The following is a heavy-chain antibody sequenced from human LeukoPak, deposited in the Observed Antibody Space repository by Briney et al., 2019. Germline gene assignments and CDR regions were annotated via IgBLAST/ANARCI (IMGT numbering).Heavy chain of an antibody. D-gene: IGHD1-26*01. J-gene: IGHJ3*02. V-gene: IGHV4-59*06. CDR2: IYYSGST. CDR3: ARDRVVGTSGFAVDI. CDR1: GGSISREY. Sequence: SETLSLTCTVSGGSISREYWSWIRQPPGKGLEWIGYIYYSGSTYYNPSLKSRVTISVDTSKNQFSLKLSSVTAADTAVYYCARDRVVGTSGFAVDIWGQGTLVTVSS.